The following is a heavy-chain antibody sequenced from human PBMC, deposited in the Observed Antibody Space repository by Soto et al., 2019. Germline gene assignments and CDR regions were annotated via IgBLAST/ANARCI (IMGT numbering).Heavy chain of an antibody. V-gene: IGHV4-34*01. CDR1: GGSFSGYY. Sequence: SSETLSLTCAVYGGSFSGYYWSWIRQPPGKGLEWIGEINHSGSTNYNPSLKSRVTISVDTSKNQFSLKLSSVTAADTAVYYCARVKVSSSHRTLYYYYGMDVWGQGTTVTVSS. D-gene: IGHD6-13*01. CDR2: INHSGST. CDR3: ARVKVSSSHRTLYYYYGMDV. J-gene: IGHJ6*02.